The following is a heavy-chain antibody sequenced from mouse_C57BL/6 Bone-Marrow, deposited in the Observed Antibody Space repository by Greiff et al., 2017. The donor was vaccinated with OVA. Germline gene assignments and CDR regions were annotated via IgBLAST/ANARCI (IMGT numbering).Heavy chain of an antibody. Sequence: VKLQESGAELVRPGASVKLSCKASGYTFTDYYINWVKQRPGQGLEWIARIYPGSGNTYYNEKFKGKATLTAEKSSSTAYMQLSSLTSEDSAVYFCARWDDYEGPYWGQGTTLTVSS. V-gene: IGHV1-76*01. J-gene: IGHJ2*01. CDR1: GYTFTDYY. CDR2: IYPGSGNT. D-gene: IGHD2-4*01. CDR3: ARWDDYEGPY.